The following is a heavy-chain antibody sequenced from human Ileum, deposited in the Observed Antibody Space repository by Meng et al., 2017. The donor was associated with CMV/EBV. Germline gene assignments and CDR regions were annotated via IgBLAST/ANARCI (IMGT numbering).Heavy chain of an antibody. D-gene: IGHD4-17*01. J-gene: IGHJ4*02. CDR3: ARELRYGDYYFDS. Sequence: HESGPGLVKSSHTLSLTCNVVGDFIISDDHYWSWIRQPPGKGLEWIGYVFYSGSTYYNPSLMSRVTISVDTSKNQFSLRLSSVTAADTAVYYCARELRYGDYYFDSWGQGTLVTVSS. V-gene: IGHV4-30-4*08. CDR1: GDFIISDDHY. CDR2: VFYSGST.